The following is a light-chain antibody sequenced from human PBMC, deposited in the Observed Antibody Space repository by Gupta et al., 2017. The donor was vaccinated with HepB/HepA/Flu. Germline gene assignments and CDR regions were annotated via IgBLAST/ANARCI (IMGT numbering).Light chain of an antibody. CDR3: QQYEHWPPYT. CDR2: GAS. J-gene: IGKJ2*01. Sequence: EIVVTQSPATLSVSPGETATLSCRASQNVDNNLVWYQQKPGQSPRLLIYGASTRATGVSGRFSGSGCGKDFTLTISSRQSEDFAVYYCQQYEHWPPYTFGQGTKLEIK. CDR1: QNVDNN. V-gene: IGKV3-15*01.